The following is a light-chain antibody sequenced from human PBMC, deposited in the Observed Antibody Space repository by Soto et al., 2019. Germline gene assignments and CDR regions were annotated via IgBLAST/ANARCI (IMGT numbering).Light chain of an antibody. Sequence: QSALTQPPSASGSPGQSVTISCTGTSSDVGDYNYVSWYQQHPGKAPRLMMYEVSKRPSGVPDRFSGSKSGNTASLTVSGLQAEDEADYYCSSYAGSNNWVFGGGTMLTVL. CDR3: SSYAGSNNWV. CDR1: SSDVGDYNY. J-gene: IGLJ3*02. V-gene: IGLV2-8*01. CDR2: EVS.